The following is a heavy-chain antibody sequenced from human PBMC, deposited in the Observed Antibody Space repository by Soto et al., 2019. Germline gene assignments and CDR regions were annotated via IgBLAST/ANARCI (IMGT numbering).Heavy chain of an antibody. CDR2: ISHRWTT. Sequence: PSETLSLTCTVSGDSISGSHWSWIRQPLGKALEWIGYISHRWTTNYNPSLKSRLTISVDTSKNQCLLWLNPVTAADTAVYYCASSGVGGREVIGWFEHLGQGTLVTVSS. V-gene: IGHV4-59*01. CDR1: GDSISGSH. J-gene: IGHJ5*02. D-gene: IGHD2-21*01. CDR3: ASSGVGGREVIGWFEH.